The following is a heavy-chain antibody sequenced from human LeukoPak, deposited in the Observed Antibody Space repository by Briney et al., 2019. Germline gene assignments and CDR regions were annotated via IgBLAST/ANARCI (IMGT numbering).Heavy chain of an antibody. D-gene: IGHD6-6*01. J-gene: IGHJ5*02. V-gene: IGHV3-48*03. CDR3: ATSGYSSSSVEYH. CDR2: ISGSGSAI. CDR1: GFTFSSYE. Sequence: QPGGSLRLSCAASGFTFSSYEMNWVRQAPGKGLEWVSYISGSGSAIYYADSVKGRFTISRDNSKNTLYLQMNSLRAEDTAVYYCATSGYSSSSVEYHWGQGTLVTVSS.